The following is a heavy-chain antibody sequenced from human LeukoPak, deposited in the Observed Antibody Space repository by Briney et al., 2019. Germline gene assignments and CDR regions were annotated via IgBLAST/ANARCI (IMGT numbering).Heavy chain of an antibody. CDR2: MNPNSGNT. CDR1: GYTFTSYD. D-gene: IGHD3-10*01. J-gene: IGHJ1*01. Sequence: ASVKVSCKASGYTFTSYDSNWVRQATGQGLEWMGWMNPNSGNTGYAQKFQGRVTITRNTSISTAYMELSSLRSEDTAVYYCARAIYYYGSGSYYIYFQHWGQGTLVTVSS. CDR3: ARAIYYYGSGSYYIYFQH. V-gene: IGHV1-8*03.